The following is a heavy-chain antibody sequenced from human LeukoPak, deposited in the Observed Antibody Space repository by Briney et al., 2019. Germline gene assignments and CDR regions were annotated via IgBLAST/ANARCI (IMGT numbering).Heavy chain of an antibody. CDR2: INPNSGGT. CDR1: GYTFTGYY. J-gene: IGHJ4*02. Sequence: GASVKVSCKASGYTFTGYYMHWVRHAPGQGLEWMGWINPNSGGTNYAQKFQGRVTMTRDTSSSTAYMELSRLRSDDTAVYYCAREDRYSSGWYADWGQGTLVTVSS. D-gene: IGHD6-19*01. CDR3: AREDRYSSGWYAD. V-gene: IGHV1-2*02.